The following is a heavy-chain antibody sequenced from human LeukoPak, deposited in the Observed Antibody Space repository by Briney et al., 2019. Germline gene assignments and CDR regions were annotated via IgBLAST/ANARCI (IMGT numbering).Heavy chain of an antibody. Sequence: GGSLRLSCAASGFTFSSFGMNWVRQAPGKGLEWVSYISDGSSITYYADSVKGRFTISRDNAKNSLSLQLNSLRDEDTAVYFCAKVNRGGYGMDVWGQGTTVTVSS. CDR2: ISDGSSIT. J-gene: IGHJ6*02. CDR1: GFTFSSFG. V-gene: IGHV3-48*02. D-gene: IGHD3-10*01. CDR3: AKVNRGGYGMDV.